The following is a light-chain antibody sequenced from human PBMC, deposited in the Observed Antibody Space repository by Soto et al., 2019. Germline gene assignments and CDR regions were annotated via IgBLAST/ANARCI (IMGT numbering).Light chain of an antibody. CDR1: SGHSDFD. CDR3: ETWDRNTWV. Sequence: QPVLTHSSSASASLGSSVKLTCTLSSGHSDFDIAWHQQQPGKAPRYLMKVVSSGEYNKGSGVPDRFSGSSSGADRYLTISNVQSEDDDNYFCETWDRNTWVFGGGTKLTVL. CDR2: VVSSGEY. J-gene: IGLJ3*02. V-gene: IGLV4-60*03.